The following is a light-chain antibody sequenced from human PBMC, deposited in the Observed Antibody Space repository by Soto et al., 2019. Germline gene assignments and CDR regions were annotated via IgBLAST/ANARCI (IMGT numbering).Light chain of an antibody. J-gene: IGLJ1*01. Sequence: QSVLTQPRSVSGSLGQSVTISCTGTSSDVGGYESVSWYQLHPGQAPKLILSDVSKRPSGVPDRFSGSKSGNTASLTISGLQAEDEADYFCCSYAGPNPPYVVGTGTKVTVL. CDR3: CSYAGPNPPYV. V-gene: IGLV2-11*01. CDR1: SSDVGGYES. CDR2: DVS.